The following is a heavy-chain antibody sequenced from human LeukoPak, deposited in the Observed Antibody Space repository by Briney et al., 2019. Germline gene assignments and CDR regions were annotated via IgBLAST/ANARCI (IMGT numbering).Heavy chain of an antibody. Sequence: ASVKVSCKASGYSFTGYYMHWVRQAPGQGLEWMGWINPNSGGTSYAQKFQGRVTMTTDTSISTGYMELSRLRSDDTAVYYCARVMEIEYSSSPDYWGQGTLVTVSS. D-gene: IGHD6-6*01. J-gene: IGHJ4*02. CDR2: INPNSGGT. CDR1: GYSFTGYY. CDR3: ARVMEIEYSSSPDY. V-gene: IGHV1-2*02.